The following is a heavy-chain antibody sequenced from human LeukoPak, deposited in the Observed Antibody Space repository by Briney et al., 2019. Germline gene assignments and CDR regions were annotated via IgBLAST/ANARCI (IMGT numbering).Heavy chain of an antibody. D-gene: IGHD1-26*01. Sequence: GGSLRLSCAASGFTFSSYAMSWLRQAPGKGLEWVSAISGSGGSTYYADSVKGRFTISRDNSKNTLYLQMNSLRAEDTAVYYCARDHSGSLLGAYFDYWGQGTLVTVSS. V-gene: IGHV3-23*01. CDR3: ARDHSGSLLGAYFDY. CDR2: ISGSGGST. CDR1: GFTFSSYA. J-gene: IGHJ4*02.